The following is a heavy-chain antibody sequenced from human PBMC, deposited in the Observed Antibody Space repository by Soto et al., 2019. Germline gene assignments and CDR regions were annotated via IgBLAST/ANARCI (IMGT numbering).Heavy chain of an antibody. CDR1: GYAFSSYA. CDR2: ISPYNGNT. D-gene: IGHD4-4*01. Sequence: ASVKVSCKASGYAFSSYAISWVRQAPGRGLEWMGWISPYNGNTNYAQNLQGRVTMTTDTSTTTAYMELRSLRSDDTAVYYCARGTTVTTTPTYYYMDVWGIGTAVTVSS. CDR3: ARGTTVTTTPTYYYMDV. J-gene: IGHJ6*03. V-gene: IGHV1-18*01.